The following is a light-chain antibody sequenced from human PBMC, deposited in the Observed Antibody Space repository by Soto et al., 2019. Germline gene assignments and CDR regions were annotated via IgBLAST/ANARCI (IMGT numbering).Light chain of an antibody. CDR2: DAS. CDR1: QSISSW. CDR3: QQYNRGT. Sequence: DIQMTQSPSTLSASVGDRVTITCRASQSISSWLAWYQQKPGKAPKLRIYDASSLESGVPSRFSGSGSGTEFTLTISSLQPDDFATYYCQQYNRGTFGQGTKVEIK. V-gene: IGKV1-5*01. J-gene: IGKJ1*01.